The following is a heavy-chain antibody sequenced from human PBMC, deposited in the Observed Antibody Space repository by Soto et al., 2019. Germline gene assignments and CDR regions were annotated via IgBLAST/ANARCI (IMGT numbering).Heavy chain of an antibody. V-gene: IGHV4-31*03. CDR3: ARLTYSSGWIDY. J-gene: IGHJ4*02. Sequence: SETLSLTCTVSGGSISSGGYYWSWIRQHPGKGLEWIGYIYYSGSTYYYPSLKSRVTISVDTSKNQFSLKLSSVTAADTAVYYCARLTYSSGWIDYWGQGTLVTVSS. CDR2: IYYSGST. CDR1: GGSISSGGYY. D-gene: IGHD6-19*01.